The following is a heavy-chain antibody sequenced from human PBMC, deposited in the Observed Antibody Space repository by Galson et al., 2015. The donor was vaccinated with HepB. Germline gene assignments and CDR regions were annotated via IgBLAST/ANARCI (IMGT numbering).Heavy chain of an antibody. CDR2: IYSGGST. D-gene: IGHD5-24*01. CDR3: ARDGPMATTSPAY. Sequence: SLRLSCAASGFTVSSNYMSWVRQAPGKGLEWVSVIYSGGSTYYADSVKGRFTISRDNSKNTLYLQMNSLRAEDTAVYYCARDGPMATTSPAYWGQGTLVTVSS. V-gene: IGHV3-66*01. J-gene: IGHJ4*02. CDR1: GFTVSSNY.